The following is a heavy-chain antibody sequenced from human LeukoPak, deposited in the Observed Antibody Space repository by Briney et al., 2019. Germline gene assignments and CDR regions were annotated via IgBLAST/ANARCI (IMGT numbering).Heavy chain of an antibody. CDR2: ISYSGNTV. J-gene: IGHJ3*02. Sequence: GGSLRLSCAASGFTFSDYFMTWIRQAPGKGLEWVSYISYSGNTVYYAESVKSRSTISRDNAKRSVYLQVNSLRAEDTAVYYCARGRWELHDAFDIWGQGTMVTVSS. V-gene: IGHV3-11*01. CDR3: ARGRWELHDAFDI. D-gene: IGHD4-23*01. CDR1: GFTFSDYF.